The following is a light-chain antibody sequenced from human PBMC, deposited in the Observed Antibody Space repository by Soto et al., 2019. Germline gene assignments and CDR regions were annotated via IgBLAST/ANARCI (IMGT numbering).Light chain of an antibody. V-gene: IGKV3-20*01. CDR2: GVS. CDR3: QQYGSSPLT. Sequence: EIVLTQSPDTLSLSPGQIATLSCRASQSVLSDYFAWYQQKPGQAPRVIIFGVSTRATGVPDRFSGSGSGTDFTLTISRLEPEDFALYYCQQYGSSPLTFGGGTKVDIK. J-gene: IGKJ4*01. CDR1: QSVLSDY.